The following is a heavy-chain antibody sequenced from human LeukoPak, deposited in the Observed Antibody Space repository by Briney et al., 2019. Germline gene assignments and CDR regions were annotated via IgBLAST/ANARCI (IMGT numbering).Heavy chain of an antibody. CDR1: GGSISSYY. J-gene: IGHJ5*02. Sequence: SETLSLTCTVSGGSISSYYWSWIRQPAGKGLEWIGRIYTSGSTNYNPSLKSRVTMSVDTSKNQFSLKLSSVTAADTAVYYCARVYCSGGSCYGYNWFDPWGQGTLVTVSS. CDR2: IYTSGST. D-gene: IGHD2-15*01. V-gene: IGHV4-4*07. CDR3: ARVYCSGGSCYGYNWFDP.